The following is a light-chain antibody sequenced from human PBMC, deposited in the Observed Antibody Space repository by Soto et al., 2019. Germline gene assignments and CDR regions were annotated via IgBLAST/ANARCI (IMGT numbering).Light chain of an antibody. CDR1: QSISSY. V-gene: IGKV3-15*01. J-gene: IGKJ1*01. CDR3: QQYNNWPRT. CDR2: GAS. Sequence: VMTQDPANRSLSPGERATLSCRASQSISSYLAWYQQKHGQAPRLLIYGASTRATGIPARFSGSGSGTEFTLTISSLKYADFAVYYCQQYNNWPRTFGQGTKVDIK.